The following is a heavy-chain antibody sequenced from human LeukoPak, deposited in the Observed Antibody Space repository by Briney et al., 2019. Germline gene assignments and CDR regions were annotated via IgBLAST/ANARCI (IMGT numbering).Heavy chain of an antibody. D-gene: IGHD6-19*01. Sequence: SVKVSCKASGGTFSSYAISWVRQAPGQGLEWMGGIIPIFGTANYAQKFQGRVTITADESTSTAYMELSSLTSEDTAVYYCAREDSSGWYGYYYMDVWGKGTTVTVSS. J-gene: IGHJ6*03. V-gene: IGHV1-69*13. CDR3: AREDSSGWYGYYYMDV. CDR2: IIPIFGTA. CDR1: GGTFSSYA.